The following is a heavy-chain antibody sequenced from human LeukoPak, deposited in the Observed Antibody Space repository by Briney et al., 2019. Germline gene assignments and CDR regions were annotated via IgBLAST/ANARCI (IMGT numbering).Heavy chain of an antibody. CDR1: GFTFSSYA. CDR3: ARGMEFYNWSFDY. Sequence: GGSLRLSCAASGFTFSSYAMHWVRQAPGKGLEWVAVISYDGSNKYYADSVKGRFTISRDNSKNTLYLQMNSLRAEDTAVYYRARGMEFYNWSFDYWGQGTLVTVSS. J-gene: IGHJ4*02. V-gene: IGHV3-30-3*01. D-gene: IGHD5-24*01. CDR2: ISYDGSNK.